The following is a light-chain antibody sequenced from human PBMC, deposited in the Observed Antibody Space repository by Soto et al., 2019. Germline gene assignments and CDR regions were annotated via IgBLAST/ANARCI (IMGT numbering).Light chain of an antibody. V-gene: IGKV3-20*01. J-gene: IGKJ1*01. CDR3: QQYGSSPQT. CDR1: QSVSSTY. Sequence: EIVLTQSPGTLSLSAGERATLSCRASQSVSSTYLAWYQQKPGQAPRLLISGASSRATGTPGRFSGSGSGTDFTLTITRLEPEDFAVYYCQQYGSSPQTFGQGTKVDI. CDR2: GAS.